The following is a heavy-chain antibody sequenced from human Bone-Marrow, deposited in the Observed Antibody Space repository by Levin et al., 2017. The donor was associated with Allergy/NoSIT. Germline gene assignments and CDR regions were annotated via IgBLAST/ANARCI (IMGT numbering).Heavy chain of an antibody. CDR1: GFDSSDAW. Sequence: GGSLRLSCAVSGFDSSDAWMTWVRQAPGKGLEWVGRIKRKVNGGTADYAAPVKGRFTISRDDSTKTVFLQMNSLKSEDTALYYCTAGMAYSYYYGMGVWGLGTAVTVSS. D-gene: IGHD4-11*01. CDR3: TAGMAYSYYYGMGV. CDR2: IKRKVNGGTA. V-gene: IGHV3-15*01. J-gene: IGHJ6*02.